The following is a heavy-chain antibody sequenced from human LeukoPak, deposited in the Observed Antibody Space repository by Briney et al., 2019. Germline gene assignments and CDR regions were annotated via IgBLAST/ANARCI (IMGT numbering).Heavy chain of an antibody. V-gene: IGHV3-21*01. D-gene: IGHD3-10*02. CDR3: AELGITMIGGV. CDR1: GFTFSSSN. J-gene: IGHJ6*04. Sequence: PGGSLRLSCAASGFTFSSSNMNWVRQTPGKGLEWVSSISSSSRYIYYADSVKGRFTISRDNAKNSLYLQMNSLRAEDTAVYYCAELGITMIGGVWGKGTTVTISS. CDR2: ISSSSRYI.